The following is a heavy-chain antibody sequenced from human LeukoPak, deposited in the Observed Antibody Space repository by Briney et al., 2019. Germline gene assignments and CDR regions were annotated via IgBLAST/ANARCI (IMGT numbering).Heavy chain of an antibody. V-gene: IGHV3-30*04. D-gene: IGHD4-17*01. CDR3: AKEVRTTGPNYYYYYYMDV. Sequence: GGSLRLSCAAPGFTFSSYAMHWVRQAPGKGLEWVAVISYDGSNKYYADSVKGRFTISRDNSKNTLYLQMNSLRAEDTAVYYCAKEVRTTGPNYYYYYYMDVWGKGTTVTVSS. J-gene: IGHJ6*03. CDR2: ISYDGSNK. CDR1: GFTFSSYA.